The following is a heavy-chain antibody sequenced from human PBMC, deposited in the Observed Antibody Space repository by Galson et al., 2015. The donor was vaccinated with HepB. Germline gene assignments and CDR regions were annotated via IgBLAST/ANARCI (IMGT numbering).Heavy chain of an antibody. CDR1: GYIFTDYY. D-gene: IGHD2-2*01. V-gene: IGHV1-2*02. J-gene: IGHJ6*03. CDR2: INPNSGAT. CDR3: ARAPASYCTTTRCYRGPTDV. Sequence: SGYIFTDYYMHWVRQAPGQGLEWMGWINPNSGATNFAQHFQGRVTMTKDTSISTAYMELSRLRSDDTAVYYCARAPASYCTTTRCYRGPTDVWGKGTTVTVSS.